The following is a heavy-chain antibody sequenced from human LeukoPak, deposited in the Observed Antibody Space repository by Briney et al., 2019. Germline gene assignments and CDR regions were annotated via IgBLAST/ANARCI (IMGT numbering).Heavy chain of an antibody. CDR3: ARQGGTLNWFDP. J-gene: IGHJ5*02. D-gene: IGHD1-7*01. V-gene: IGHV4-39*01. Sequence: SETLSLTCTVPGGSISSTSYYWGWIRHPPGKGLEWLGSISYSGSAYYNPSLKGRVPSSVATSKNQFFRKLSSVTPANTAGYYCARQGGTLNWFDPWGQGTLVTVSS. CDR2: ISYSGSA. CDR1: GGSISSTSYY.